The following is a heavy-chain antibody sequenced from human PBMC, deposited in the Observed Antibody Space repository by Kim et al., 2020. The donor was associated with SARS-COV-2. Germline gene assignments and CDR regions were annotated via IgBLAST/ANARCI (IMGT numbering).Heavy chain of an antibody. CDR3: ARGIVVVVAATPPTPYGMDV. J-gene: IGHJ6*02. Sequence: SETLSLTCAVYGGSFSGYYWSWIRQPPGKGLEWIGEINHSGSTNYNPSLKSRVTISVDTSKNQFSLKLSSVTAADTAVYYCARGIVVVVAATPPTPYGMDVWGQGTTVTVSS. V-gene: IGHV4-34*01. D-gene: IGHD2-15*01. CDR2: INHSGST. CDR1: GGSFSGYY.